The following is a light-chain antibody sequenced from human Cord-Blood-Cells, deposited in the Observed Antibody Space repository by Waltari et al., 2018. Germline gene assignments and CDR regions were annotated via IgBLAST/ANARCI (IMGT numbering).Light chain of an antibody. J-gene: IGLJ3*02. V-gene: IGLV3-1*01. CDR1: KLGDKY. CDR2: QDS. CDR3: QAGDSSYWV. Sequence: SYELTQPPSVSVSPGQTASITCSGEKLGDKYACWYQQKPGQSPVLVIYQDSKRPSGLPERFSGSNSGNTATLTSCGTQAMYEVDYDCQAGDSSYWVFGRGTKLSVL.